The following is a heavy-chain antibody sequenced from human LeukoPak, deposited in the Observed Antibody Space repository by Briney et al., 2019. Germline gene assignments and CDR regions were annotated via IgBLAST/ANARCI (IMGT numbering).Heavy chain of an antibody. Sequence: SQTLSLTCAISGDSVSSNSVTWNWIRPSPSRGLEWLGRTSYRSKWYNDYAVSVKSRITINPDASMNQFSLKLSSVSPEDTAVYYCARGHALDPYYFDYWGQGTLVTVSS. D-gene: IGHD1-1*01. V-gene: IGHV6-1*01. J-gene: IGHJ4*02. CDR1: GDSVSSNSVT. CDR2: TSYRSKWYN. CDR3: ARGHALDPYYFDY.